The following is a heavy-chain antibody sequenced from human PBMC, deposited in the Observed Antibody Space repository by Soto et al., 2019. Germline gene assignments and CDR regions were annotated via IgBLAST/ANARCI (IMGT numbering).Heavy chain of an antibody. CDR1: GGSITSSSYY. Sequence: SETLSLTCTVSGGSITSSSYYWGWIRQTPGKGLEWIGDIDYRGNTYYNPSLKSRVTIPADTSKNQFSLKLTHVTAADTAVYYCARRRWLTTSWFDPWGQGILVNVSS. CDR3: ARRRWLTTSWFDP. J-gene: IGHJ5*02. CDR2: IDYRGNT. V-gene: IGHV4-39*01. D-gene: IGHD4-17*01.